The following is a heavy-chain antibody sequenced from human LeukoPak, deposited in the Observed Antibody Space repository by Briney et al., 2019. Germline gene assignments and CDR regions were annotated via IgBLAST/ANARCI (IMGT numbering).Heavy chain of an antibody. CDR2: IYYSGST. Sequence: SETLSLTCTVSGGSISSYYWSWIRQPPGKGLEWIGYIYYSGSTNYNPSLKSRVTISVDTSKNQFSLKLSSVTAADTAVYYCAAEQQLVQAGLDFWGQGTLVSVSS. CDR3: AAEQQLVQAGLDF. CDR1: GGSISSYY. J-gene: IGHJ4*02. V-gene: IGHV4-59*01. D-gene: IGHD6-13*01.